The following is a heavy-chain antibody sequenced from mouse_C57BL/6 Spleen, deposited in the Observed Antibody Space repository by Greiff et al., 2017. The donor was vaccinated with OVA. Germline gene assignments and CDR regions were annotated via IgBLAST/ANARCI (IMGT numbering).Heavy chain of an antibody. D-gene: IGHD4-1*01. CDR1: GYTFTSYG. V-gene: IGHV1-81*01. CDR2: IYPRSGNT. J-gene: IGHJ2*01. CDR3: ARPELGRGDY. Sequence: VQLQQSGAELARPGASVKLSCKASGYTFTSYGISWVKQRPGQGLEWIGEIYPRSGNTYYNEKFKGKATLTADKSSSTAYLELRSLTSEDSAVYFCARPELGRGDYWGQGTTLTVSS.